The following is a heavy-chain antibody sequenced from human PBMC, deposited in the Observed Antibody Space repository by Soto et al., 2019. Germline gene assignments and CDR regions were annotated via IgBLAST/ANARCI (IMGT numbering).Heavy chain of an antibody. D-gene: IGHD5-18*01. CDR1: GYTFTGYY. CDR3: AREGDGYGPRDYYYGMDV. V-gene: IGHV1-2*02. J-gene: IGHJ6*02. CDR2: INPNSGGT. Sequence: ASVKVSCKASGYTFTGYYMHWVRQAPGQGLEWMGWINPNSGGTNYAQKFQGRVTMTRDTSISTAYMELSRLRSDDTAVYYCAREGDGYGPRDYYYGMDVWGQGTTVTVSS.